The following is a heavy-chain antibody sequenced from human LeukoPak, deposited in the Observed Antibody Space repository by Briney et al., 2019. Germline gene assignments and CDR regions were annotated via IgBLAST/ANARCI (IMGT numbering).Heavy chain of an antibody. Sequence: GGSLRLSCGACGFPFCSYGMHWVRQAPGKGLEWVAVISYVVSNKYYADSVKGRFTISRDNSENMLYLQMNSLRAEDTAVYYCAIYYSSGYFGFQYWGQGTLVTVSS. D-gene: IGHD3-22*01. V-gene: IGHV3-30*03. J-gene: IGHJ4*02. CDR3: AIYYSSGYFGFQY. CDR1: GFPFCSYG. CDR2: ISYVVSNK.